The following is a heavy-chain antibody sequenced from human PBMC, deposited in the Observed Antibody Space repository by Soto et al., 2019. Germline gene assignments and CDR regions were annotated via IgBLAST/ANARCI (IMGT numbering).Heavy chain of an antibody. J-gene: IGHJ4*02. CDR1: GDSISSMNW. D-gene: IGHD3-10*01. V-gene: IGHV4-4*02. CDR3: ARYDYGSGNDYNIDY. Sequence: QVQLQESGPGLVKPSGTLSLTCAVSGDSISSMNWWSWVRQPPGKGLEWIGEIHHSGSTNYNPSLKSRVTISVEKSKSPFSLKLSSVTAADTAVYYCARYDYGSGNDYNIDYWGQGILVTVSS. CDR2: IHHSGST.